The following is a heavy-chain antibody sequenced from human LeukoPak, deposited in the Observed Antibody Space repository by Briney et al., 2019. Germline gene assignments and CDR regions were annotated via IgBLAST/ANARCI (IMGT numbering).Heavy chain of an antibody. CDR3: AKAGGKAAAYYYYYMDV. D-gene: IGHD6-13*01. Sequence: GGSLRLSCAASGFTFSSYAMNWVRQAPGKGLEWVSVISGSGGSTYYADSVKGRFTISRDNSKNTLFLQMNTLRAEDTAVYYCAKAGGKAAAYYYYYMDVWGKGTTVTVSS. J-gene: IGHJ6*03. CDR1: GFTFSSYA. CDR2: ISGSGGST. V-gene: IGHV3-23*01.